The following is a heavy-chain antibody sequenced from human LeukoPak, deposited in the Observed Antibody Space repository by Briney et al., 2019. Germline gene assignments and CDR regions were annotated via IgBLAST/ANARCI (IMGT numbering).Heavy chain of an antibody. Sequence: GGSLRLSCEASGFTFGSFAMYWVRQAPGKGLDWIAGIFGSGGSPHYADSVKGRFTISRDNSKNTVYLQINSLRAEDAAVYYCGKTTAGYSSGQKPAWPVDYWGQGTLVTVSS. V-gene: IGHV3-23*01. CDR2: IFGSGGSP. CDR1: GFTFGSFA. CDR3: GKTTAGYSSGQKPAWPVDY. J-gene: IGHJ4*02. D-gene: IGHD5-18*01.